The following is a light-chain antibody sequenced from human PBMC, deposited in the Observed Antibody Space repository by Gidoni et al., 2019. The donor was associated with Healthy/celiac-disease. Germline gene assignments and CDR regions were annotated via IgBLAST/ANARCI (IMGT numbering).Light chain of an antibody. Sequence: EIVLTQSPATLSVPPGERATISCRASQSGSSNLAWYQQKPGQAPRLLIYGASTSATGIPARFSGSGSGTEFTLTISSLQSEDFAVYYCQQYNNWPRTFGQGTKLEIK. CDR2: GAS. J-gene: IGKJ2*01. CDR3: QQYNNWPRT. V-gene: IGKV3-15*01. CDR1: QSGSSN.